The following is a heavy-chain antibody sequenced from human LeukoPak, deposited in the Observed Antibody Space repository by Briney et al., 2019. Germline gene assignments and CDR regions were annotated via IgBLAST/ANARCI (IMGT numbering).Heavy chain of an antibody. Sequence: PSETLSLTCAVYGGSFSGYYWSWIRQPPGKGLEWIGEINHSGSTNYNPSLKSRVTISVDTSKNQFSLKLSSVTAADTAVYYCARGLSGRQLARYSSSRNGGVSAFDIWGQGTMVTVSS. J-gene: IGHJ3*02. CDR1: GGSFSGYY. CDR2: INHSGST. D-gene: IGHD6-13*01. CDR3: ARGLSGRQLARYSSSRNGGVSAFDI. V-gene: IGHV4-34*01.